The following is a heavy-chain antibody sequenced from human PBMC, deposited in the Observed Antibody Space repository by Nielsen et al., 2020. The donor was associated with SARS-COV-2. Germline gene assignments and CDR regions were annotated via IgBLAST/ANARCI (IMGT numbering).Heavy chain of an antibody. CDR2: ISGSGGST. V-gene: IGHV3-23*01. CDR1: GFTFSSYA. D-gene: IGHD2-2*01. J-gene: IGHJ4*02. Sequence: GESLKISCAASGFTFSSYAMTWVRQAPGKGLEWVSAISGSGGSTNYADSVKGRFTISRDNSKNTLYLEMNSLRAEDTAVYYCAKVLPGVFPVVVVGVPFDFWGQGTLVTVSS. CDR3: AKVLPGVFPVVVVGVPFDF.